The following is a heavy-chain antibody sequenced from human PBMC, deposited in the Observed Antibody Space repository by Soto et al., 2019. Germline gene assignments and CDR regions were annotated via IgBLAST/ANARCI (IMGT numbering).Heavy chain of an antibody. Sequence: ASVKVSCKTSGYTITGYYMHWVRQAPGQGLEWMGWINPNSGGTNYAQKFQGWVTMTRDTSISTAYMELSRLRSDDTAVYYCARDAAPTSSGWLSYYYYYMDVWGKGTTVTVSS. D-gene: IGHD6-19*01. CDR2: INPNSGGT. V-gene: IGHV1-2*04. CDR3: ARDAAPTSSGWLSYYYYYMDV. J-gene: IGHJ6*03. CDR1: GYTITGYY.